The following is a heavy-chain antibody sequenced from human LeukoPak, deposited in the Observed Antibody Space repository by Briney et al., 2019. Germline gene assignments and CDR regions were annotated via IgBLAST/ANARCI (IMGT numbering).Heavy chain of an antibody. Sequence: PGGSLRLSCAASGFTVSSNYMSWVRQAPGKGLEWVSVIYSGGSTYYADSVKGRFTFSRDDSKNTLYLHMNSLRTEDTAVYYCARAVYSSSSDYMDIWGKGTTVTVSS. CDR1: GFTVSSNY. D-gene: IGHD6-6*01. V-gene: IGHV3-53*05. CDR3: ARAVYSSSSDYMDI. J-gene: IGHJ6*03. CDR2: IYSGGST.